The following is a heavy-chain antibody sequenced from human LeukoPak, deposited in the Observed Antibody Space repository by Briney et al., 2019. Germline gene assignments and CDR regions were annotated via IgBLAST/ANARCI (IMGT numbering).Heavy chain of an antibody. J-gene: IGHJ5*02. CDR1: GFSFITYA. V-gene: IGHV3-23*01. D-gene: IGHD2-2*01. CDR3: AKLPREYCSSTSCSNWFDT. CDR2: LSASGGTT. Sequence: GGSLTLSCSASGFSFITYAMTWVRQAPGKGLEWVSALSASGGTTYYADSVKGRFTTSRDNSKNTLYLQMNSLRAEDTAVYYCAKLPREYCSSTSCSNWFDTWGQGTLVTVSS.